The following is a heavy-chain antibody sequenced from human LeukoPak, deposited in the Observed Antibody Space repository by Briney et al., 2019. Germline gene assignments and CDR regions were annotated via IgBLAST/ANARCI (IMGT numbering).Heavy chain of an antibody. V-gene: IGHV3-11*01. J-gene: IGHJ6*03. CDR1: GFTFSDYY. CDR3: AKLTVAGTKYYYYYMDV. Sequence: GGSLRLSCAASGFTFSDYYMSWIRQAPGKGLEWVSYISSSGSTIYYADSVEGRFTISRDNAKNSLYLQMNSLRAEDTAVYYCAKLTVAGTKYYYYYMDVWGKGTTVTISS. D-gene: IGHD6-19*01. CDR2: ISSSGSTI.